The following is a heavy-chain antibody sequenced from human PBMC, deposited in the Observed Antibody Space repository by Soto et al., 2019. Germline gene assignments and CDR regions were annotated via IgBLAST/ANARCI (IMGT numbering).Heavy chain of an antibody. Sequence: GGSLRLSCAASGFTFSSYGMHWVRQAPGKGLEWVAVISYDGSNKYYADSVKGRFTISRDNSKNTLYLQMNSLRAEDTAVYYCATLGIIAAAGTPGHDNWFDPWGQGTLVTVSS. CDR1: GFTFSSYG. D-gene: IGHD6-13*01. CDR2: ISYDGSNK. V-gene: IGHV3-30*03. CDR3: ATLGIIAAAGTPGHDNWFDP. J-gene: IGHJ5*02.